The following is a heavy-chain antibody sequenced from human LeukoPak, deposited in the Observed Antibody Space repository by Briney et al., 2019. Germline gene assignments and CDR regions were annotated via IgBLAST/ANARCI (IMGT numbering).Heavy chain of an antibody. J-gene: IGHJ4*02. Sequence: GSLRLSCAASGFTFISYCMSWVRQAPGKGLEWVASIRQDGSEKYYVDSVRGRFTISRDDAKNSLYLEVNGLRGEDTAVYYCARDPRTGYSSGWFFDYWGQGTLVTVSS. D-gene: IGHD6-19*01. CDR3: ARDPRTGYSSGWFFDY. CDR1: GFTFISYC. CDR2: IRQDGSEK. V-gene: IGHV3-7*01.